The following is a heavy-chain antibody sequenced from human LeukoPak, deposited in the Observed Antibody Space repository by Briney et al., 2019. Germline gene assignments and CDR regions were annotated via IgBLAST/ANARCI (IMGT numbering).Heavy chain of an antibody. J-gene: IGHJ6*03. CDR1: GGSISSGSYY. V-gene: IGHV4-61*02. D-gene: IGHD6-6*01. Sequence: PSETLPLTCTVSGGSISSGSYYWSWILQPAGKGLEWIGRIYTSGSTNYNPSLKSRVTISVDTSKNQFSLKLSSVTAADTAVYYCARGVAARPGYYYYYYMDVWGKGTTVTVSS. CDR2: IYTSGST. CDR3: ARGVAARPGYYYYYYMDV.